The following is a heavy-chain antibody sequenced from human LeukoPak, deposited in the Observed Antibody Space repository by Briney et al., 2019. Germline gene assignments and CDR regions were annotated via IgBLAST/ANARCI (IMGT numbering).Heavy chain of an antibody. CDR1: GFTFDDYA. CDR2: ISWNSGSV. CDR3: AKDQGYSGYDPGDY. Sequence: GGSLRLSCAASGFTFDDYAMHWVRQAPGKGLEWVSGISWNSGSVGYADSVKGRFTISRDNAKNSLYLQMNSLRAEDTALYYCAKDQGYSGYDPGDYWGQGTLVTVSS. J-gene: IGHJ4*02. V-gene: IGHV3-9*01. D-gene: IGHD5-12*01.